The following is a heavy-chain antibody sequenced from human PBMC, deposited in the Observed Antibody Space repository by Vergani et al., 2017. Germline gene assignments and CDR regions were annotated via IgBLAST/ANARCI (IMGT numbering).Heavy chain of an antibody. J-gene: IGHJ4*02. CDR1: GFTFSSYS. CDR3: ARINXWSAKITMVRGVMVFDY. V-gene: IGHV3-48*02. D-gene: IGHD3-10*01. Sequence: EVQLVESGGGLVQPGGSLRLSCAASGFTFSSYSMNWVRQAPGKGLEWVSYISSSSSTIYYADSVKGRFTISRDNAKNSLYLQINSLRDEDTAVYYCARINXWSAKITMVRGVMVFDYWGQGTLVTVSS. CDR2: ISSSSSTI.